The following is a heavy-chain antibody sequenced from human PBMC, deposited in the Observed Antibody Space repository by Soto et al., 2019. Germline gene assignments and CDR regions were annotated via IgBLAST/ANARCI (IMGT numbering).Heavy chain of an antibody. CDR3: ARSGEMANDY. Sequence: ASVKVSCKASGYTFTNFGITWVRQTPGQGLEWMGWISAYNDNTNYAQKLQGRVTMTTDTSTSTAYMELRSLRSDDTAVYYCARSGEMANDYWGQGTLVTVSS. CDR2: ISAYNDNT. V-gene: IGHV1-18*01. J-gene: IGHJ4*02. D-gene: IGHD5-12*01. CDR1: GYTFTNFG.